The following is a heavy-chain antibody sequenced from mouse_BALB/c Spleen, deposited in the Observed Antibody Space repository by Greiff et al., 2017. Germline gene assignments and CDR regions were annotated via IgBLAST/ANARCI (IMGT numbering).Heavy chain of an antibody. D-gene: IGHD2-1*01. J-gene: IGHJ4*01. Sequence: DVKLVESGGGLVKPGGSLKLSCAASGFTFSSYAMSWVRQTPEKRLEWVASIISGGSTYYPDSVKGRFTISRDNARNILYLQMSSLRSEDTAMYYCARGGIYYDAMDYWGQGTSVTVSS. CDR2: IISGGST. CDR1: GFTFSSYA. V-gene: IGHV5-6-5*01. CDR3: ARGGIYYDAMDY.